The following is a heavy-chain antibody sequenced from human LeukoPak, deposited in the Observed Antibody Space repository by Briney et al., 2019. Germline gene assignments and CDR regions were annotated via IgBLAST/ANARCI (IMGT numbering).Heavy chain of an antibody. V-gene: IGHV3-7*01. J-gene: IGHJ4*02. Sequence: PGGSLRLSCAASGFTFSSYWMSWVRQAPGKGLEWVANIKQDGSEKYYVDSVKGRFTISRDNAKNSLYLQMNRLRAEDTAVYYCARSEYYGSGSYYTYPDSWGQGTLVTVSS. D-gene: IGHD3-10*01. CDR1: GFTFSSYW. CDR3: ARSEYYGSGSYYTYPDS. CDR2: IKQDGSEK.